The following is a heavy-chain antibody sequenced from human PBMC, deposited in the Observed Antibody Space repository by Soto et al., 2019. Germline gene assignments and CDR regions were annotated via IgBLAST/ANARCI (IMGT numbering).Heavy chain of an antibody. CDR3: AKPPDYNWNDY. D-gene: IGHD1-20*01. V-gene: IGHV3-23*01. Sequence: GGSLKLSCAASGFTFSSYAMSWVRQAPGKGLEWISAVSGSGGSTYYADSVKGRFTISRDNSKDTLYLQMNNLRAEDTAVYYCAKPPDYNWNDYWGQGTLVTVSS. CDR1: GFTFSSYA. J-gene: IGHJ4*02. CDR2: VSGSGGST.